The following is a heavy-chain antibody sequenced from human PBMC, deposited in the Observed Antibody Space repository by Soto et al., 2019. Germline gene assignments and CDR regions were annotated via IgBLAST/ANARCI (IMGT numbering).Heavy chain of an antibody. CDR3: VRHQGRTTYDY. CDR2: INHSGST. CDR1: GGSFSGYY. D-gene: IGHD1-1*01. Sequence: PSETLSLTCAVYGGSFSGYYWTWIRQPPGTGLEWIGEINHSGSTNYNPSLKSRVTISVDTSKSQFSLKLSSATAADTAVYYCVRHQGRTTYDYWGQGTLVTVSS. J-gene: IGHJ4*02. V-gene: IGHV4-34*01.